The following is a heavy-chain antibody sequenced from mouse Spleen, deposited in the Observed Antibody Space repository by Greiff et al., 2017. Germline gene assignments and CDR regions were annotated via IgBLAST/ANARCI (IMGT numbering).Heavy chain of an antibody. V-gene: IGHV5-16*01. D-gene: IGHD2-4*01. J-gene: IGHJ4*01. CDR2: INYDGSST. Sequence: EVKLVESEGGLVQPGSSMKLSCTASGFTFSDYYMAWVRQVPEKGLEWVANINYDGSSTYYLDSLKSRFIISRDNAKNILYLQMSSLKSEDTATYYCARERDYYDYAYAMDYWGQGTSVTVSS. CDR1: GFTFSDYY. CDR3: ARERDYYDYAYAMDY.